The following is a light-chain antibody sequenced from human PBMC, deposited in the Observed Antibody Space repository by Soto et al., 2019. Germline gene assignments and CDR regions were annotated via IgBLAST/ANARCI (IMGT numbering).Light chain of an antibody. V-gene: IGKV3-20*01. CDR2: DAS. Sequence: EIVMTHSPVTLSVSPGERATLSCRASQSVSSSYLAWYQQKPGQAPSLLIQDASSRATGIPDRFSGSGSGTDFTLTISRLEPEDFAVYYCQQYGSSPLTFGGGTKVDIK. J-gene: IGKJ4*01. CDR3: QQYGSSPLT. CDR1: QSVSSSY.